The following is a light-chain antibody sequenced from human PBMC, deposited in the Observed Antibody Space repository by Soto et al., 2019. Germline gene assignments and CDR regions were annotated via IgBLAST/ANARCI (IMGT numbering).Light chain of an antibody. Sequence: IQMTQSPSSLSASLGDRFTISCLASQGISSYLAWYQQKPGKAPKLLIYAASTLQSGVPSRFSGSGSGTEFTLTISSLQPEDFATYYCQQLNSYPITFGQGTRLEIK. CDR3: QQLNSYPIT. J-gene: IGKJ5*01. CDR1: QGISSY. V-gene: IGKV1-9*01. CDR2: AAS.